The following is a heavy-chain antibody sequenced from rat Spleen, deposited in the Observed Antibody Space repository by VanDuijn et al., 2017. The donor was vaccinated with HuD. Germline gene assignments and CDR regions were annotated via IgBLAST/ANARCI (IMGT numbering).Heavy chain of an antibody. V-gene: IGHV5-7*01. Sequence: EVQLVESGGGLVQPGRSLKLSCAASGFTFSDYNMAWVRQAPKKGLEWVATISYDGSTYYRDSVKGRFTISGDNAENTLYLQMDSLRSEDTATYYCASRDYWGQGVMVTVSS. CDR2: ISYDGST. CDR3: ASRDY. J-gene: IGHJ2*01. CDR1: GFTFSDYN.